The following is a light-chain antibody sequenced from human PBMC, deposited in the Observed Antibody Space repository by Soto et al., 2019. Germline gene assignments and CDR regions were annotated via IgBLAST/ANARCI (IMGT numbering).Light chain of an antibody. V-gene: IGKV1-39*01. CDR2: VAS. Sequence: EIKMTQPPSTLSASVGDTVTVTCRASQGISSYLAWYQQKPGKAPNLLIYVASSLQSEVPSRFSGSGSGTDFTLTITSLQPEDFATYYCQQSYGTPITFGQGTRLEIK. J-gene: IGKJ5*01. CDR1: QGISSY. CDR3: QQSYGTPIT.